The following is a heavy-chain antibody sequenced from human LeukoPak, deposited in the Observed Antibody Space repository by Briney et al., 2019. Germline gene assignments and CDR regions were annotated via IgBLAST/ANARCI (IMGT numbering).Heavy chain of an antibody. J-gene: IGHJ4*02. Sequence: VANIKQDGSEKYYVDSVKGRFTISRDNAKNSLYLQMNSLRAEDTAVYYCARESGGATNVDYWGQGTLVTVSS. D-gene: IGHD1-26*01. CDR3: ARESGGATNVDY. CDR2: IKQDGSEK. V-gene: IGHV3-7*01.